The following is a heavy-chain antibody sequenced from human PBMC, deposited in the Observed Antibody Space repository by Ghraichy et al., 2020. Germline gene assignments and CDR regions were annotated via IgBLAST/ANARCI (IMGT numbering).Heavy chain of an antibody. J-gene: IGHJ5*02. CDR1: GLTFSSYS. CDR3: ARHLDYFGSGWFDP. Sequence: GGSLRLSFAASGLTFSSYSMSWVRQAPGKGLEWVANIKKDGSEKYYVDSVKGRFTISRDNAKNSLYLQMNSLRAEDTAIYYCARHLDYFGSGWFDPWGQGTLVTVSS. D-gene: IGHD3-10*01. V-gene: IGHV3-7*01. CDR2: IKKDGSEK.